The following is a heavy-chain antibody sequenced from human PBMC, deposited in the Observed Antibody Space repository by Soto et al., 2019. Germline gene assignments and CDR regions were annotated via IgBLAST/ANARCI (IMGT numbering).Heavy chain of an antibody. CDR1: GYTFSKYG. CDR2: ISGYNGDT. D-gene: IGHD2-8*01. Sequence: GASVKVSCKASGYTFSKYGISWVRQAPGQGLEWMGWISGYNGDTNYAQNFQGRVTMTIDTSTTTAYLELRSLTSDDTALYYCEKNGQPPYYYYGMDVWGQGTTVTVSS. CDR3: EKNGQPPYYYYGMDV. V-gene: IGHV1-18*01. J-gene: IGHJ6*02.